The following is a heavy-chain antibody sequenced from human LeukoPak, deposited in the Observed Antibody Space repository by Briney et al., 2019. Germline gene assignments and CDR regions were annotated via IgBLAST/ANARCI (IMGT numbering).Heavy chain of an antibody. CDR3: AKDAYDYIWGSYRSPFDY. CDR2: ISGSGGST. CDR1: GFTFRSYA. Sequence: GGSLRLSCAASGFTFRSYAMSWVRQAPGKGLEWVSAISGSGGSTYYAHSVKGRFTISRDNPKNTLYLQMNSLRAEDTAVYYCAKDAYDYIWGSYRSPFDYWGEGTLVTVSS. J-gene: IGHJ4*02. V-gene: IGHV3-23*01. D-gene: IGHD3-16*02.